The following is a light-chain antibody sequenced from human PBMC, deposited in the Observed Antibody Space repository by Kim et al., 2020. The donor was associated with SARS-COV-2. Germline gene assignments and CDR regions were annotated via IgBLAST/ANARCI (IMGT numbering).Light chain of an antibody. Sequence: SSPGKRATLSCRACQSVGTDLASYGQKSGQAPRLLIYDASRWVTGIPARFSSSASGTDLTPAISSLEPEDVAVDYSQQRIDWPPAFGGGTKVDI. CDR1: QSVGTD. J-gene: IGKJ4*01. CDR3: QQRIDWPPA. V-gene: IGKV3-11*01. CDR2: DAS.